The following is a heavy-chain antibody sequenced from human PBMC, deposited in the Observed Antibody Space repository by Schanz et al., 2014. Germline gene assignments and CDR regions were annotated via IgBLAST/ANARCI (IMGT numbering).Heavy chain of an antibody. CDR1: GFNFSDYA. CDR2: ISGGGYTT. J-gene: IGHJ3*02. V-gene: IGHV3-23*01. Sequence: EVHLLESGGGLVPPGGSLRLSCAASGFNFSDYAMCWVRQAPGKGLEWVSDISGGGYTTYYTDFVKGRFTISRDNSKNTLYLQMNSLRAEDTSVYYCAKGRFGELSDFDIWGQGTMVTVSS. CDR3: AKGRFGELSDFDI. D-gene: IGHD3-10*01.